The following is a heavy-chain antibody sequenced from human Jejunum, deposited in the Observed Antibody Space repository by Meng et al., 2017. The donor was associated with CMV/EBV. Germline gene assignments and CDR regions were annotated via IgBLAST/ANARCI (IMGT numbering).Heavy chain of an antibody. V-gene: IGHV4-34*01. J-gene: IGHJ5*02. D-gene: IGHD6-13*01. CDR2: VTHSGST. Sequence: QGQLQQWGAGLVKPSVTLSLTCAVYGGAFTAYYWTWIRQAPGKGPEWIGEVTHSGSTTYNPSLASRVSISVDKPKKQFSLTLNSVTAADTAVYYCARQRKYAAGGTGEFDPWGQGTLVTVSS. CDR3: ARQRKYAAGGTGEFDP. CDR1: GGAFTAYY.